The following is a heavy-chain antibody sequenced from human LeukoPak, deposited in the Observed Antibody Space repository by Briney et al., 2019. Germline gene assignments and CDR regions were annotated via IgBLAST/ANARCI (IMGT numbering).Heavy chain of an antibody. J-gene: IGHJ4*02. CDR2: IYYSGST. D-gene: IGHD5-24*01. CDR3: ERRIDGYPDY. V-gene: IGHV4-39*01. CDR1: GGSISSSSYY. Sequence: SETLSLTCTVSGGSISSSSYYWGWIRQPPGKGLEWIGSIYYSGSTYYNPSLKSRVTISVDTSKNQFSLKLSSVTAADTAVYYCERRIDGYPDYWGQGTLVTVSS.